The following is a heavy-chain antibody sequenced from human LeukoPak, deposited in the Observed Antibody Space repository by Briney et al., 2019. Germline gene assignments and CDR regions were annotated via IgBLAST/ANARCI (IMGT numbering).Heavy chain of an antibody. CDR2: INHSGST. CDR1: GGSITSISYY. D-gene: IGHD2-21*02. J-gene: IGHJ4*02. Sequence: SETLSLTCAVSGGSITSISYYWGWIRQPPGKGLEWIGEINHSGSTNYNPSLKSRVTISVDTSKNQFSLKLSSVTAADTAVYYCARVTECGGDCYPYYFDYWGQGTLVTVSS. V-gene: IGHV4-39*07. CDR3: ARVTECGGDCYPYYFDY.